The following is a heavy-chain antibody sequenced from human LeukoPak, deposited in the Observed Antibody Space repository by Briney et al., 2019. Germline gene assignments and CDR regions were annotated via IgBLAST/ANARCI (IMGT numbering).Heavy chain of an antibody. D-gene: IGHD6-19*01. J-gene: IGHJ4*02. CDR1: GYTFTGYY. Sequence: ASVKVSCKASGYTFTGYYMHWVRQAPGQGLEWMGWINPNSGGTNYAQKFQGRVTLTRDTSISTAYMELSRLRSDDTAMYYCARSSGWKYNIDYWGQGTLVTVSS. V-gene: IGHV1-2*02. CDR3: ARSSGWKYNIDY. CDR2: INPNSGGT.